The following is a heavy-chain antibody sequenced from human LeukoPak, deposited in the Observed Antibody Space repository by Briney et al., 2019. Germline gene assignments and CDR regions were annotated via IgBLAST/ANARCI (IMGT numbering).Heavy chain of an antibody. CDR2: ISWNSGGI. V-gene: IGHV3-9*01. D-gene: IGHD3-10*01. CDR3: AKDEDYYGSGFDY. Sequence: GGSLRLSCAASGFTFDDYAMHWVRQAPGKGLEWVSGISWNSGGIGYADSVKGRFTISRDNAKNSLYLQMNSLRAEDTALYYCAKDEDYYGSGFDYWGQGTLVTVSS. CDR1: GFTFDDYA. J-gene: IGHJ4*02.